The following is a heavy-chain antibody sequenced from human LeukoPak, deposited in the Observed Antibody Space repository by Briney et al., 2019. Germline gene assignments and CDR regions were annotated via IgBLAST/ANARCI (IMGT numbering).Heavy chain of an antibody. CDR2: INTDGTFI. Sequence: GGSLRLSCAASGFTFSDYWMHWVRQAPGKGLVWVSRINTDGTFIRHADSVQGRFTISRDAAKNTLCLQMNSLRAEDTAVYYCAREARVGGALQYWGQGVLVTVSA. CDR3: AREARVGGALQY. CDR1: GFTFSDYW. D-gene: IGHD1-26*01. V-gene: IGHV3-74*01. J-gene: IGHJ4*02.